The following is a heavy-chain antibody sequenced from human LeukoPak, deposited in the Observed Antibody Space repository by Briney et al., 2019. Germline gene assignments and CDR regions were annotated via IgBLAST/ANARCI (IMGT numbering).Heavy chain of an antibody. CDR1: GGSISSGDYY. D-gene: IGHD6-19*01. CDR2: IYYSGSS. J-gene: IGHJ4*02. V-gene: IGHV4-61*08. CDR3: ARSGEQWLPDY. Sequence: PSETLSLTCTVSGGSISSGDYYWSWIRQPPGKGLEWIGYIYYSGSSNYNPSLKSRVTISVDTSKNQFSLKLSSVTAADTAVYYCARSGEQWLPDYWGQGTLVTVSS.